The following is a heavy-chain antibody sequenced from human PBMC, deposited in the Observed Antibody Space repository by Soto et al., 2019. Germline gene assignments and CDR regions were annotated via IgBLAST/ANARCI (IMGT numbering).Heavy chain of an antibody. V-gene: IGHV3-15*01. D-gene: IGHD3-16*01. Sequence: SLRLSGASSVFTFSHAWMSWVRQAPGKGLECVGRIKSRADGGTKDYGAPVRGRFTISRDDSENMLYLQMNSLKTEDTAVYYCTVLKRSDQSSTSGYWFDPWGPGTLVTVSS. CDR1: VFTFSHAW. J-gene: IGHJ5*02. CDR3: TVLKRSDQSSTSGYWFDP. CDR2: IKSRADGGTK.